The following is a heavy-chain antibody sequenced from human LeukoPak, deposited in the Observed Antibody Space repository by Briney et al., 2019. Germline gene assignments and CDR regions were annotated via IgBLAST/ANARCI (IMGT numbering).Heavy chain of an antibody. Sequence: GDSLKFSCKGSGYSFTSCWIGWVRHMPGKGLEWMRSIYPGDSDTRYSPSFQGQVPISADRSISTAYLQWSSLKASDTAMYYCARVPGIAVAGPFDYWGQGTLVTVSS. D-gene: IGHD6-19*01. J-gene: IGHJ4*02. CDR2: IYPGDSDT. CDR3: ARVPGIAVAGPFDY. V-gene: IGHV5-51*03. CDR1: GYSFTSCW.